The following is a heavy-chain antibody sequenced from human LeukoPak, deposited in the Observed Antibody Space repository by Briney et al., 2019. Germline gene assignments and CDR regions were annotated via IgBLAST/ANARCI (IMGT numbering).Heavy chain of an antibody. CDR2: ISAYNGNT. CDR3: ARDIGSGYRYYYDSSSYYYFDY. J-gene: IGHJ4*02. D-gene: IGHD3-22*01. Sequence: GASVKVSCKASGYTFTSYAIHWVRQAPGQRLEWMGWISAYNGNTNYAQKLQGRVTMTTDTSTSTAYMELRSLRSDDTAVYYCARDIGSGYRYYYDSSSYYYFDYWGQGTLVTVSS. CDR1: GYTFTSYA. V-gene: IGHV1-18*01.